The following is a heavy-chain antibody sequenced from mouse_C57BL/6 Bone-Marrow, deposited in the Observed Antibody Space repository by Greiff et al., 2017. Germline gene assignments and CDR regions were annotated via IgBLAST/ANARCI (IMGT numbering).Heavy chain of an antibody. CDR3: AREGYSGSSYAMDY. V-gene: IGHV1-82*01. Sequence: QVHVKQSGPELVKPGASVKISCKASGYAFSSSWMNWVKQRPGKGLEWIGRIYPGDGDTNYNGKFKGKATLTADKSSSTAYMQLSSLTSEDSAVYFCAREGYSGSSYAMDYWGQGTSVTVSS. J-gene: IGHJ4*01. D-gene: IGHD1-1*01. CDR1: GYAFSSSW. CDR2: IYPGDGDT.